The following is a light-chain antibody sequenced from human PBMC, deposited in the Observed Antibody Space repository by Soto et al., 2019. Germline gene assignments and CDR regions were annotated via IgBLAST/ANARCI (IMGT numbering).Light chain of an antibody. CDR1: SSDVGSYNL. Sequence: QSALTQPASVSGSPGQSITISCTGTSSDVGSYNLVSWYQHHPGKAPKFIIYEDNKRPSGVSNRFSGSKSGNTASLTISGLQAEDEADYDCCAFVRSNALLFGGGTKLTVL. V-gene: IGLV2-23*01. CDR2: EDN. J-gene: IGLJ2*01. CDR3: CAFVRSNALL.